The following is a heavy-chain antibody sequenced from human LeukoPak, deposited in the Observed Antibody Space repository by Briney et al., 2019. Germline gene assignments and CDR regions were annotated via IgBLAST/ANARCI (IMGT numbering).Heavy chain of an antibody. CDR1: GGSISSYY. CDR2: IYYSGST. CDR3: ARDRGYDYVWGSYRYDY. D-gene: IGHD3-16*02. Sequence: TSETLSLTCTVSGGSISSYYWSWIRQPPGKGLEWIGYIYYSGSTNYNPSLKSRVTISVDTSKNQFSLKLSSVTAADTAVYYCARDRGYDYVWGSYRYDYWGQGTLVTVSS. J-gene: IGHJ4*02. V-gene: IGHV4-59*01.